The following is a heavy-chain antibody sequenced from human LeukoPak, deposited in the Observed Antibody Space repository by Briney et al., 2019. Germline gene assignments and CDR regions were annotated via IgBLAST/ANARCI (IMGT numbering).Heavy chain of an antibody. CDR3: ARHDYERTGAFDI. V-gene: IGHV4-59*08. J-gene: IGHJ3*02. CDR2: IYYNGGT. CDR1: GGSISSYY. D-gene: IGHD4/OR15-4a*01. Sequence: SETLSLTCTVSGGSISSYYWSWIRQPPGKGLEWIGYIYYNGGTNYNSSLKSRVTISVDTSKNQLSLKLTSVTVADTAVYYCARHDYERTGAFDIWGQETMVTVSP.